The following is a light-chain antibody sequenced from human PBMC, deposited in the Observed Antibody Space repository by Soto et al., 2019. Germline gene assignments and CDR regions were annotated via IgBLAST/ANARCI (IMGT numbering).Light chain of an antibody. V-gene: IGKV1-6*01. Sequence: AIQMTQSPSSLFASVGDRVTITCRASQGIRNDLGWFQQKPGKAPNLLIYAASSLQSGVPSRFSGSGSGTDFSLTISSLQPEDFATYYCLQDHNYPWTFGQGTKVEIX. CDR3: LQDHNYPWT. CDR2: AAS. J-gene: IGKJ1*01. CDR1: QGIRND.